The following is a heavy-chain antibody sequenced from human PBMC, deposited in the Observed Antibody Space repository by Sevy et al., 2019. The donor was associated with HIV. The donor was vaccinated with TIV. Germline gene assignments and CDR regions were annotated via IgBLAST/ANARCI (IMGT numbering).Heavy chain of an antibody. CDR1: GFTVSSNY. CDR3: ARQGQLDDAFDI. J-gene: IGHJ3*02. CDR2: IYSGGTT. Sequence: GGSLRLSCAASGFTVSSNYMSWIRQAPGKGLEWVSVIYSGGTTHYTDSVKGRFTISRDNSKNTLYFQMNSLRAEDTAVYYCARQGQLDDAFDIWVQGTMVTVSS. V-gene: IGHV3-53*01. D-gene: IGHD1-1*01.